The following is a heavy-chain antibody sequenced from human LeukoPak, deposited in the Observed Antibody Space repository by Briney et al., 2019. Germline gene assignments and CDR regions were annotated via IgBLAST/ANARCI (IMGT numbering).Heavy chain of an antibody. J-gene: IGHJ4*02. CDR1: GFTFSSYA. D-gene: IGHD4-11*01. Sequence: HPGGSLRLSCAASGFTFSSYAMSWVRQAPWKGLEWVSAISGSGGSTYYAASVKGRFTISRDNAKNSLYLQMNSLRAEDTAVYYCARGDDYSNYKYYFDYWGQGTLVTVSS. CDR2: ISGSGGST. CDR3: ARGDDYSNYKYYFDY. V-gene: IGHV3-23*01.